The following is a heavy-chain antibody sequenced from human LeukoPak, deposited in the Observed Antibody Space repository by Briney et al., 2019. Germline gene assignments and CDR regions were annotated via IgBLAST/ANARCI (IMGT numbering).Heavy chain of an antibody. CDR2: ISSSSSTI. CDR1: GFTFSSYS. CDR3: TRVFYYGSRYYYMDV. D-gene: IGHD3-10*01. J-gene: IGHJ6*03. Sequence: PGGSLRLSCAASGFTFSSYSMNWVRQAPGKGLEWVSYISSSSSTIYYADSVKGRFTISRDNAKNSLYLQMNNLRAEDTAIYYCTRVFYYGSRYYYMDVWGKGTTVTISS. V-gene: IGHV3-48*01.